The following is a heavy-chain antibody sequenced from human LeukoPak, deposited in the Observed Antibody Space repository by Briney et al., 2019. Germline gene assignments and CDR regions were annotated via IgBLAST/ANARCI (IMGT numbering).Heavy chain of an antibody. J-gene: IGHJ4*02. CDR2: IYYSGST. V-gene: IGHV4-59*08. CDR1: GDSISSYY. CDR3: ARHRGGATGLSGFDY. Sequence: SETLSLTCTISGDSISSYYWSWIRQPPGKGLEWIGYIYYSGSTKYNPSLKSRVTISVDTSKNQFSLKLSPVTAADTAVYYCARHRGGATGLSGFDYWGQGTLVTVSS. D-gene: IGHD1-26*01.